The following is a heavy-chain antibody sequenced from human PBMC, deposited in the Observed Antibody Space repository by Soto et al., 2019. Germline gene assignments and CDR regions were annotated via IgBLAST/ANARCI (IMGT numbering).Heavy chain of an antibody. D-gene: IGHD5-18*01. CDR1: GGTFSSYA. CDR2: IIPIFGTA. J-gene: IGHJ6*02. CDR3: ARWGGGVDTALVDFNYGMDV. Sequence: SVKVSCKASGGTFSSYAISWVRQAPGQGLEWMGGIIPIFGTANYAQKFQGRVTITADESTSTAYMELSSLRSEDTAVYYCARWGGGVDTALVDFNYGMDVWGQGTTVTGSS. V-gene: IGHV1-69*13.